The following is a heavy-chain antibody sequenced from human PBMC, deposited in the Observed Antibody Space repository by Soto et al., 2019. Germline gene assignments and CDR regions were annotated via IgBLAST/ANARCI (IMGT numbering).Heavy chain of an antibody. CDR2: ISGSGGST. Sequence: GGSLSLSCTASGFTFGDYAMSWFRQAPGKGLEWVSAISGSGGSTYYADSVKGRFTISRDNSKNTLYLQMNSLRAEDTAVYYCASTYYYGSGSPVLVTWGQGTLVTVSS. J-gene: IGHJ5*02. D-gene: IGHD3-10*01. CDR1: GFTFGDYA. V-gene: IGHV3-23*01. CDR3: ASTYYYGSGSPVLVT.